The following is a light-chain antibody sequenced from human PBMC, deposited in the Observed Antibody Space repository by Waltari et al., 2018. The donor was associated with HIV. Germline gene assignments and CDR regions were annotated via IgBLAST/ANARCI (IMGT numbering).Light chain of an antibody. J-gene: IGLJ2*01. V-gene: IGLV2-14*01. CDR2: EVS. CDR3: SSYTSSNTLV. Sequence: QSALTQPASVSGSPGQSITISCTGSNNDVGGYNYVSGYQQHTGKAPKLMIYEVSKRPSGVSNRFSGSKSGNTVSLTISGLQTEDEADYYCSSYTSSNTLVFGGGTKLTVL. CDR1: NNDVGGYNY.